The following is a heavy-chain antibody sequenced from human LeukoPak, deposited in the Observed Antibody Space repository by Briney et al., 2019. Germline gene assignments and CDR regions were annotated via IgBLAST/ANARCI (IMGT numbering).Heavy chain of an antibody. CDR3: ARHLDYYGSGSYEY. CDR2: IYYSGST. J-gene: IGHJ4*02. CDR1: SGSISSGVYY. Sequence: SQTLSLTCPVSSGSISSGVYYWSWIRQHPGKGLEWIGYIYYSGSTYYNPSLKSRVTISVDTSKNQFSLKLSSVTAADTAVYYCARHLDYYGSGSYEYWGQGTLVTVSS. V-gene: IGHV4-31*03. D-gene: IGHD3-10*01.